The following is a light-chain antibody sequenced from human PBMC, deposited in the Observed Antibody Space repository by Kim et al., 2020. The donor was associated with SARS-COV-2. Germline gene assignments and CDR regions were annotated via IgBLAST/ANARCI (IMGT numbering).Light chain of an antibody. CDR3: QQDNSYPLT. CDR1: QSINNW. J-gene: IGKJ4*01. Sequence: ASVGDRVTITCRASQSINNWLAWYQQKPGKAPKLLIYMASTLESGVPSRFSGSGSGTEFTLTISSLQPDDFATYYCQQDNSYPLTFGRGTKVDIK. CDR2: MAS. V-gene: IGKV1-5*03.